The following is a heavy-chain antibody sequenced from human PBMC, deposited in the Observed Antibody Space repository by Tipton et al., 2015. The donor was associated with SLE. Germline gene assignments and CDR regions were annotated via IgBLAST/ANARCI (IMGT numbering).Heavy chain of an antibody. CDR1: GGSISSYY. D-gene: IGHD3-3*01. Sequence: TLSLTCTVSGGSISSYYWSWIRQPPGKGLEWIGYIYYSGSTNYNPSLKSRVTISVDTSKNQFSLKLSSVTAADTAVYYCARGVDYDFWSGYDGGYYYYGMDVWGQGTTVTVSS. CDR2: IYYSGST. J-gene: IGHJ6*02. V-gene: IGHV4-59*01. CDR3: ARGVDYDFWSGYDGGYYYYGMDV.